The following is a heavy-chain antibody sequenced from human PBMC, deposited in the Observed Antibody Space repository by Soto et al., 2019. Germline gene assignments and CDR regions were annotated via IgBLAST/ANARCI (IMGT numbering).Heavy chain of an antibody. V-gene: IGHV4-34*01. CDR2: INHTGGT. J-gene: IGHJ5*02. CDR1: GGSVNVYY. D-gene: IGHD3-3*01. CDR3: ATRITVFGLLIPPFDP. Sequence: SETLSLTCAVYGGSVNVYYWNWIRQPPGKGLEWIGEINHTGGTHYNPSLKSRVTMSVDTSKNQFSLRLSSVTAADTAIYYCATRITVFGLLIPPFDPWGQGTQVTVSS.